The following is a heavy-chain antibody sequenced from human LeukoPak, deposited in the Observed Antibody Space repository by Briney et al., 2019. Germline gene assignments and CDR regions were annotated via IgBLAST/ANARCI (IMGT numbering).Heavy chain of an antibody. CDR1: GFTFSSYA. V-gene: IGHV3-23*01. J-gene: IGHJ4*02. CDR3: AKEGDYGDCDY. D-gene: IGHD4-17*01. Sequence: GGSLRLSCAASGFTFSSYAMTWVRQAPGQGLEWVSTISATGGNTYYAGSVQGRFTISRDNSKNTLYLQMNSLRGEDTAVYYCAKEGDYGDCDYWGQGTLVTVSS. CDR2: ISATGGNT.